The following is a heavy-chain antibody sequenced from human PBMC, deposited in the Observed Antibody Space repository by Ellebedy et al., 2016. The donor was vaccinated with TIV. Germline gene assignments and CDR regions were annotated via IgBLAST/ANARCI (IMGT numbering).Heavy chain of an antibody. CDR1: GFTFSSYA. J-gene: IGHJ1*01. V-gene: IGHV3-23*01. D-gene: IGHD5-18*01. CDR3: ARGLYSYGFAEYLQH. CDR2: VSSSGYST. Sequence: PGGSLRLSCAASGFTFSSYAMIWVRQAPGKGLEWVSTVSSSGYSTFYADSVKGRFTISRYNSKNTLYLQMNSLRAEDTAVYYCARGLYSYGFAEYLQHWGQGTLVTVSS.